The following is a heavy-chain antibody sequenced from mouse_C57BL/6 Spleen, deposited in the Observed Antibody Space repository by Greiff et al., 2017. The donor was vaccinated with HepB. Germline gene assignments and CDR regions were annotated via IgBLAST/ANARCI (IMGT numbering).Heavy chain of an antibody. CDR2: ISSGSSTI. V-gene: IGHV5-17*01. CDR1: GFTFSDYG. J-gene: IGHJ2*01. D-gene: IGHD2-4*01. Sequence: DVHLVESGGGLVKPGGSLKLSCAASGFTFSDYGMHWVRQAPEKGLEWVAYISSGSSTIYYADTVKGRFTISRDNAKNTLFLQMTSLRSEDTAMYYCARSYYDYDERIDYWGQGTTLTVSS. CDR3: ARSYYDYDERIDY.